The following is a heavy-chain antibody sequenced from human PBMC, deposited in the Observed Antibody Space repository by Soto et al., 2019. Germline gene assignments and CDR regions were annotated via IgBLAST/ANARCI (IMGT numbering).Heavy chain of an antibody. CDR1: GFSLSTSGVG. J-gene: IGHJ4*02. CDR3: AHRLGGDYADY. CDR2: IYWDDDK. Sequence: QITLKESGPTLVKPTQTLTLTCTFSGFSLSTSGVGVGWIRQPPGKALEWLALIYWDDDKRYSPSLKSRLTITKDTSKNQVVLTMTTIDPVDTATYYWAHRLGGDYADYWGQGTLVTVSS. V-gene: IGHV2-5*02.